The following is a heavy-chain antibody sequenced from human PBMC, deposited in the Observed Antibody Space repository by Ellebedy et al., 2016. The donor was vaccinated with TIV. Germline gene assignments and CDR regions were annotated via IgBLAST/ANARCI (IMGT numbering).Heavy chain of an antibody. CDR1: GYTFTSYG. CDR2: ISGYNGQT. D-gene: IGHD3-3*01. V-gene: IGHV1-18*01. Sequence: ASVKVSXXASGYTFTSYGISWVRQAPGQGLEWMGWISGYNGQTKYAQKLQGRVTMTTDTSTSTAYMELRSLRSDDTAMYFCSRWKDFWSNYRTEDFDYWGQGTLVTVSS. CDR3: SRWKDFWSNYRTEDFDY. J-gene: IGHJ4*02.